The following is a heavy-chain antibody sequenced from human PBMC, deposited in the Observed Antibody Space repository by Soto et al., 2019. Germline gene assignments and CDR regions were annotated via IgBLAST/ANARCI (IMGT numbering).Heavy chain of an antibody. CDR1: GFTFSSYG. J-gene: IGHJ6*02. CDR3: ARDLLEPHSYGRRYYYYGMDV. Sequence: GGSLRLSCAASGFTFSSYGMHWVRQAPGKGLEWVAVIWYDGSNKYYADSVKGRFTISRDNSKNTLYLQMNSLRAEDTAVYYCARDLLEPHSYGRRYYYYGMDVWGQGTTVTVSS. CDR2: IWYDGSNK. D-gene: IGHD5-18*01. V-gene: IGHV3-33*01.